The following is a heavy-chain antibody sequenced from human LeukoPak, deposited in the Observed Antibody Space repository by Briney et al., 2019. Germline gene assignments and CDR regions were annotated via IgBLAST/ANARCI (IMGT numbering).Heavy chain of an antibody. CDR1: GFTFSSYS. V-gene: IGHV3-21*04. D-gene: IGHD5-24*01. J-gene: IGHJ4*02. CDR3: ASRDGYNITPDY. CDR2: ISSSSSYI. Sequence: TGGSLRLSCAASGFTFSSYSMNWVRQAPGKGLEWVSSISSSSSYIYYADSVKGRFTISRDNAKNSLYLQMNSLRAEDTAVYYCASRDGYNITPDYWGQGTLLIVSS.